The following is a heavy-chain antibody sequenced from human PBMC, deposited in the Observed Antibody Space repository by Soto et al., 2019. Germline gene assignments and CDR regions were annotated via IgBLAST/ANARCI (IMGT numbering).Heavy chain of an antibody. J-gene: IGHJ4*02. Sequence: EVQLVESGGGLVQPGESLRLSCAASGFTVSSNYMSWVRQAPGKGLEWVSLIYSGGTTDYADSVKGRFTIYRDNSKNTLYLQMNSLGAEDTAVYYCAARNVVAPYWGQGTLVTVSS. CDR3: AARNVVAPY. CDR1: GFTVSSNY. V-gene: IGHV3-66*01. D-gene: IGHD2-15*01. CDR2: IYSGGTT.